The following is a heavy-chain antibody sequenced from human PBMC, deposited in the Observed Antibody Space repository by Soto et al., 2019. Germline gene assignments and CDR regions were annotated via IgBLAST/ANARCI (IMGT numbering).Heavy chain of an antibody. CDR3: ARNPSGQLVVPLYCDL. CDR1: GFSISDYE. V-gene: IGHV3-48*03. D-gene: IGHD2-21*01. J-gene: IGHJ4*02. CDR2: ISGSGSTV. Sequence: DVQLVESGGDLAQPGGSLRLSCAASGFSISDYEMNWVRQAPGKGLEWVSYISGSGSTVYYADSVKGRFTISRDNAKNSVFLQINTLRVEDAAIYYCARNPSGQLVVPLYCDLWGQGTLVTVSS.